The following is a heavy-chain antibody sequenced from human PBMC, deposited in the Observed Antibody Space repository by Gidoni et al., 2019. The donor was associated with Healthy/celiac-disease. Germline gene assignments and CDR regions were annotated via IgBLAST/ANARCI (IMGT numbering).Heavy chain of an antibody. CDR1: GFTLSSHA. D-gene: IGHD3-3*01. CDR2: ISGCGGRT. Sequence: EVQLLESGGGLVQPGGSLRLSCAAYGFTLSSHALSWVRQAPGKGLEWVAAISGCGGRTYDADSVKGRFTISRDNSKNTLYMQMNSLRAEDTGVYYCARTNVLRFLEWPPRWFDPWGQGTLVTVSS. CDR3: ARTNVLRFLEWPPRWFDP. J-gene: IGHJ5*02. V-gene: IGHV3-23*01.